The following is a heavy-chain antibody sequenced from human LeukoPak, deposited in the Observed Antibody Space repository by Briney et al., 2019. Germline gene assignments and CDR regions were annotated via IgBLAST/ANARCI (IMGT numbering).Heavy chain of an antibody. J-gene: IGHJ4*02. Sequence: GGSLRLSCVASGFTFSSYWMTWVRQAPGKGLEWVANIRQGGTDKYYVDSVKGRFTISRDNAKNSLFLQMNSLRAEDTAVYYCARDLSPVYYYDSSGYYYGRNDYWGQGTLVTVSS. CDR1: GFTFSSYW. D-gene: IGHD3-22*01. V-gene: IGHV3-7*01. CDR3: ARDLSPVYYYDSSGYYYGRNDY. CDR2: IRQGGTDK.